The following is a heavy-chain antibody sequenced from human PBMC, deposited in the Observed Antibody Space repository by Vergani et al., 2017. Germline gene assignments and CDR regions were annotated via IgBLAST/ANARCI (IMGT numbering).Heavy chain of an antibody. V-gene: IGHV4-59*04. CDR1: GASVNSYY. D-gene: IGHD3-22*01. J-gene: IGHJ5*02. CDR2: IYYSENK. CDR3: ARGFRDEGMIYGGTVENWFDP. Sequence: QVKLQESGPGLVKPSETLSLTCTVSGASVNSYYWSWIRQPPGKGLEWIGSIYYSENKFYNPSLESRVTLSIDTTKNQFSLKLKSATAADTAVYYCARGFRDEGMIYGGTVENWFDPWGQGTLVTVSS.